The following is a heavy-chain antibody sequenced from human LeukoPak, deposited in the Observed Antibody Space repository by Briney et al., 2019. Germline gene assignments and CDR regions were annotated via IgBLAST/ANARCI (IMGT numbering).Heavy chain of an antibody. CDR1: GYTFTSYG. CDR2: ISAYNGNT. CDR3: AREDTVTTGYNWFDP. J-gene: IGHJ5*02. V-gene: IGHV1-18*01. D-gene: IGHD4-17*01. Sequence: ASVTVSCKASGYTFTSYGISWVRQAPGQGLEWMGWISAYNGNTNYAQKLQGRVTMTTDTSTSTAYMELRSLRSDDTAVYYCAREDTVTTGYNWFDPWGQGTLVTVSS.